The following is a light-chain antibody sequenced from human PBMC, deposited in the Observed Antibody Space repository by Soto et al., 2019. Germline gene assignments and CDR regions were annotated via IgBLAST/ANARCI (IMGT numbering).Light chain of an antibody. CDR2: DTK. J-gene: IGLJ2*01. CDR1: GSNIGTNY. CDR3: AAWDDSLSGPV. V-gene: IGLV1-47*02. Sequence: QAVLTQPPSASGAPGRRVTISCSGSGSNIGTNYVYWYQHLPGTAPKLLIFDTKQRPSGVPDRFSGSKSGTSASLAISGLRSEDEADYYCAAWDDSLSGPVFGGGTKLTVL.